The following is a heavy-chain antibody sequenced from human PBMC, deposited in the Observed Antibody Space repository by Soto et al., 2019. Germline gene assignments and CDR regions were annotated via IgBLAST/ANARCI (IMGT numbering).Heavy chain of an antibody. D-gene: IGHD3-22*01. CDR3: ASSAYGSGYIPY. Sequence: SETLSLTCTVSGGSISIYYWSGFRQPPGKGLEWIGYIYYSGSTNYNPSLKSRVTISVDTSKNQFSLKLSSVTAADTAVYYCASSAYGSGYIPYWGQGTLVTVS. CDR1: GGSISIYY. V-gene: IGHV4-59*08. CDR2: IYYSGST. J-gene: IGHJ4*02.